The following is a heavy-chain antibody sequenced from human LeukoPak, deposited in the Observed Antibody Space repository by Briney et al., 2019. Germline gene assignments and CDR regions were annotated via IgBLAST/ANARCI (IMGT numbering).Heavy chain of an antibody. J-gene: IGHJ3*02. CDR3: ARAIRSSPVGYCSSTSCYRDAFDI. D-gene: IGHD2-2*01. Sequence: ASVKVSCKASGGTLSGSTISWVRPAPGQGLGRMGRFIPILGIANLAQKLQGRVSITADKPTSTAYMELSSLRSEDTAVYYCARAIRSSPVGYCSSTSCYRDAFDIWGQGTMVTVSS. V-gene: IGHV1-69*02. CDR2: FIPILGIA. CDR1: GGTLSGST.